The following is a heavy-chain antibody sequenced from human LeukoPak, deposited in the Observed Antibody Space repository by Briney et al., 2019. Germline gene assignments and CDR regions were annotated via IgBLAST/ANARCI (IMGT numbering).Heavy chain of an antibody. V-gene: IGHV3-74*01. CDR1: GFTFSSYW. CDR2: INSDGSST. D-gene: IGHD6-6*01. Sequence: GGSLRLSCAASGFTFSSYWMHWVRQAPGKGLMWVSRINSDGSSTSYADSVKGRFTISRDNAKNTLYLQMNSLRAEDTAVYYCARGYGSSRGWYWGQGTLVTVSS. CDR3: ARGYGSSRGWY. J-gene: IGHJ4*02.